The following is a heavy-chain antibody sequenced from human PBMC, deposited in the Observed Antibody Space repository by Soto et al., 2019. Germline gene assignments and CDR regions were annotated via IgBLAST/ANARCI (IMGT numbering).Heavy chain of an antibody. J-gene: IGHJ5*02. CDR2: IYYSGST. CDR3: ATTLDP. Sequence: WTWIRQHPGKGLEWIGYIYYSGSTYYTPSLKSRVTISVDTSKNQFSLKLSSVTAADTAVYYCATTLDPWGQGTLVTVSS. V-gene: IGHV4-31*02.